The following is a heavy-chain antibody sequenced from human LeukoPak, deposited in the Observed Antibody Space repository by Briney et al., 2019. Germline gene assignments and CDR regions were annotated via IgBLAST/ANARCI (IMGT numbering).Heavy chain of an antibody. V-gene: IGHV4-39*01. CDR1: GGSISSSSYY. D-gene: IGHD5-18*01. CDR3: ASQGLWIQLWLPLPGPFDY. Sequence: PSETLSLTCTVSGGSISSSSYYWGWIRQPPGKGLEWIGSIYYSGSTYYNPSLKSRVTISVDTSKNQFSLKLSSVTAADTAVYYCASQGLWIQLWLPLPGPFDYWGQGTLVTVSS. CDR2: IYYSGST. J-gene: IGHJ4*02.